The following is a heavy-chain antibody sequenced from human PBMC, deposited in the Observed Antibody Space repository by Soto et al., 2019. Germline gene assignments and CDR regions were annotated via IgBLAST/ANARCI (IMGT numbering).Heavy chain of an antibody. D-gene: IGHD2-15*01. V-gene: IGHV1-2*04. CDR3: ARDVVVVAAANYYYYGMDV. CDR1: GYTFTGYY. CDR2: INPNSGGT. J-gene: IGHJ6*02. Sequence: QVQLAQSGAEVKKPGASVKVSCKASGYTFTGYYMHWVRQAPGQGLEWMGWINPNSGGTNYAQKFQGWVTMTRDTSISTAYMELSRLRSDDTAVYYCARDVVVVAAANYYYYGMDVWGQGTTVTVSS.